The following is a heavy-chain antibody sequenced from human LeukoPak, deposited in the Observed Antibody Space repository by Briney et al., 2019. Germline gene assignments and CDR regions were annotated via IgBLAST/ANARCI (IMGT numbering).Heavy chain of an antibody. J-gene: IGHJ4*02. V-gene: IGHV3-21*01. CDR2: ISSSSSYI. CDR1: GFTFSSYS. Sequence: GGSLRLSCAASGFTFSSYSMNWVRQAPGKGLEWVSSISSSSSYIYYADSVKGRFTISRDNAKNSLYLQMNSLGAEDTAVYYCARDPGKDYDSSGYYSTPYFDYWGQGTLVTVSS. CDR3: ARDPGKDYDSSGYYSTPYFDY. D-gene: IGHD3-22*01.